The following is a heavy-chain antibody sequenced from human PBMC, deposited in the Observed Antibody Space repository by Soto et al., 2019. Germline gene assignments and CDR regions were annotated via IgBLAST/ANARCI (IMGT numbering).Heavy chain of an antibody. CDR2: IYYSGST. D-gene: IGHD3-16*01. J-gene: IGHJ3*02. V-gene: IGHV4-31*03. CDR1: GGSISSGGYY. CDR3: GRGGYPGGDWAFDI. Sequence: QVQLQESGPGLVKPSQTLSLTCTVSGGSISSGGYYWSWIRQHPGKGLEWIGYIYYSGSTYYNPSLKRRVTISVDTSKNQFSLKLSSVPAADTAVYYGGRGGYPGGDWAFDIWGQGTMVTVSS.